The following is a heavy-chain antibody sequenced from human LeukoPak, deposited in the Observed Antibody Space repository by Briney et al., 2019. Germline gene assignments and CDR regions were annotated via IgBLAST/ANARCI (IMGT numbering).Heavy chain of an antibody. CDR3: ALPGGYSYVYFQH. CDR1: GFTFSSYA. J-gene: IGHJ1*01. D-gene: IGHD3-22*01. CDR2: ISGSGGST. Sequence: GGSLRLSCAASGFTFSSYAMSWVRQALGKGLEQVSAISGSGGSTYYADSVKGRFTISRDNSKNTLYLQMNSLRAEDTAVYYCALPGGYSYVYFQHWGQGTLVTVSS. V-gene: IGHV3-23*01.